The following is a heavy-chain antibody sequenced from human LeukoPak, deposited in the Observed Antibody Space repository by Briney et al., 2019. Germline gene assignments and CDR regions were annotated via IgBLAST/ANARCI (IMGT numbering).Heavy chain of an antibody. CDR3: ARARQWLGRNWFDP. D-gene: IGHD6-19*01. V-gene: IGHV1-2*02. CDR2: INPNSGGT. Sequence: ASVKVSCKASGYTFTGYYMHWVRQAPGQGLEWMGWINPNSGGTNYAQKFQGRVTMTRNTSISTAYMELSSLRSEDTAVYYCARARQWLGRNWFDPWGQGTLVTVSS. CDR1: GYTFTGYY. J-gene: IGHJ5*02.